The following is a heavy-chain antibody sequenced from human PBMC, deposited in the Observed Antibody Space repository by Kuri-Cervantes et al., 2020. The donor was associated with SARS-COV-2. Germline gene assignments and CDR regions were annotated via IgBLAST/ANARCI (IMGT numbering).Heavy chain of an antibody. J-gene: IGHJ4*02. Sequence: GESLKISCAASGFTFSSYSMNWVRQAPGKGLEWVSSISSSSSYIYYADSVKGRFTISRDNAKNTLYLQMNSLRAEDTAVYYCARDLHSTSSSYWGQGTLVTVSS. CDR3: ARDLHSTSSSY. V-gene: IGHV3-21*01. CDR1: GFTFSSYS. D-gene: IGHD6-6*01. CDR2: ISSSSSYI.